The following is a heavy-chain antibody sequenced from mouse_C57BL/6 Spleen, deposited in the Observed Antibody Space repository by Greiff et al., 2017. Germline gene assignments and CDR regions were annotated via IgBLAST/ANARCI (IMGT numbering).Heavy chain of an antibody. V-gene: IGHV1-81*01. CDR1: GYTFTSYG. J-gene: IGHJ4*01. CDR2: IYPRSGNT. D-gene: IGHD1-3*01. Sequence: VQLVESGAELARPGASVKLSCKASGYTFTSYGISWVKQRTGQGLEWIGEIYPRSGNTYYNEKFKGKATLTADKSSSTAYMELRSLTSEDSAVYFCATLYDYYAMDYWGQGTSVTVSS. CDR3: ATLYDYYAMDY.